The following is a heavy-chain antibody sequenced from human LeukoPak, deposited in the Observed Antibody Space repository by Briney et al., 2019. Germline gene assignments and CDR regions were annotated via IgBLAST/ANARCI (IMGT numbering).Heavy chain of an antibody. Sequence: KAGGSLRLSCVASGLTFNLYGMTWVRQTPDKGLEWLASISTESGYIYYADSLKGRFTISRDNAKNSLYLQMDRLRGDDTAVYYCASTLTGAYWGQGTLVTVSS. CDR3: ASTLTGAY. D-gene: IGHD3-9*01. V-gene: IGHV3-21*01. J-gene: IGHJ4*02. CDR2: ISTESGYI. CDR1: GLTFNLYG.